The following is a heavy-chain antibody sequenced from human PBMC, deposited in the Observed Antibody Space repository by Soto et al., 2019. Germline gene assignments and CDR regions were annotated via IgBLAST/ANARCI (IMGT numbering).Heavy chain of an antibody. CDR3: AKGKGNGVTRVGAFDV. D-gene: IGHD3-3*01. V-gene: IGHV3-23*01. CDR1: GFTFSKYA. Sequence: EVQLLESGGGLVQPGGSLRLSCAASGFTFSKYAMSWVRQAPGKGLDWVSGISDGGVTTYSADSVKGRFTISRDNSKNTRYLQMNSLRPEDTAVYYCAKGKGNGVTRVGAFDVWGQGTMVTVSS. J-gene: IGHJ3*01. CDR2: ISDGGVTT.